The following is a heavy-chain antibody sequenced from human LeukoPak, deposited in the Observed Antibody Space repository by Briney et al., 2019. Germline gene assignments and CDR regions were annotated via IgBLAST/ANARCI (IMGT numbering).Heavy chain of an antibody. CDR2: ISYDGSNK. CDR1: GFTFSSYG. Sequence: GGSLRLSCAASGFTFSSYGMHWVRQAPGKGLEWVAVISYDGSNKYYADSVKGRFTISRDNSKNTLYLQMNSLRAEDTAVYYCAREKRRGSSSWYPLDYWGQGTLVTVSS. V-gene: IGHV3-30*03. CDR3: AREKRRGSSSWYPLDY. J-gene: IGHJ4*02. D-gene: IGHD6-13*01.